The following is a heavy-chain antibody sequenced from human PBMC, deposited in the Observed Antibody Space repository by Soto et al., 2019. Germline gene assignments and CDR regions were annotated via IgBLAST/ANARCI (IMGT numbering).Heavy chain of an antibody. CDR1: GFTFTSYT. D-gene: IGHD4-17*01. Sequence: EVQLVESGGGLVKPGGSLRLSCAASGFTFTSYTMNWVRQAPGKGLEWVSSISGSSTYIYYADSVKGRFTISRDNAKNSLYLQMNSLRAEDKAVYYCARGTTMTTFDCWGQGTLVTVSS. CDR2: ISGSSTYI. CDR3: ARGTTMTTFDC. V-gene: IGHV3-21*01. J-gene: IGHJ4*02.